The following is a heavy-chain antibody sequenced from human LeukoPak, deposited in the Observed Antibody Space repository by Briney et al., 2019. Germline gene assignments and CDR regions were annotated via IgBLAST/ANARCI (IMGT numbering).Heavy chain of an antibody. Sequence: SVKVSCKASGGTFSSYAISWVRQAPGQGLEWMGGIIPIFGTANYAQKFQGRVTITTDESTSTAYMELSSLRSEDTAVYYCASSTRGVHEYSYGGYFDYWGQGTLVTVSS. CDR1: GGTFSSYA. D-gene: IGHD5-18*01. CDR2: IIPIFGTA. CDR3: ASSTRGVHEYSYGGYFDY. J-gene: IGHJ4*02. V-gene: IGHV1-69*05.